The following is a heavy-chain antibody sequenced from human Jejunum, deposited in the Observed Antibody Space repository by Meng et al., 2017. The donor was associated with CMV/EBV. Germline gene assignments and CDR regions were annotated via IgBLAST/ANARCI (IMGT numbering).Heavy chain of an antibody. CDR1: SSYY. V-gene: IGHV4-59*01. D-gene: IGHD3-3*01. J-gene: IGHJ3*02. CDR3: ARDGHFDFWSALPSDAFDI. Sequence: SSYYWSWIRQPPGKGLEWIGSIYYSGSTNYNPSLKSRVTISVDTSKNQFSLRLSSVTAADTAVYYCARDGHFDFWSALPSDAFDIWGQGTMGTVSS. CDR2: IYYSGST.